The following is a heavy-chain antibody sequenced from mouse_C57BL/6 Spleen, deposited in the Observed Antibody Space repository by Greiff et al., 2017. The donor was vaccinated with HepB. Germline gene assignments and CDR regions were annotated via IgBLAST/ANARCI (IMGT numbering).Heavy chain of an antibody. CDR1: GYAFSSSW. J-gene: IGHJ2*01. V-gene: IGHV1-82*01. Sequence: QVQLQQSGPELVKPGASVKISCKASGYAFSSSWMNWVKQRPGKGLEWIGRIYPGDGDTNYNGKFKGKATLTADKSSSTAYMQLSSLTSEDSAVYLCARFLYGNYGYFDYWGQGTTLTVSS. CDR3: ARFLYGNYGYFDY. D-gene: IGHD2-10*02. CDR2: IYPGDGDT.